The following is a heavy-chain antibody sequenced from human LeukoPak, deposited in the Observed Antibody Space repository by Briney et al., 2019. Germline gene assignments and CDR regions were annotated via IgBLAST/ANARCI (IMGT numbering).Heavy chain of an antibody. V-gene: IGHV4-59*01. CDR1: GGSISSYY. D-gene: IGHD5-12*01. CDR2: IYYSGST. CDR3: ARRSESGYSFDN. Sequence: PSETPSLTCTVSGGSISSYYWSRIRKPPGRGLEYIGFIYYSGSTKYNPSLKSRVTISVDTSKNQFYLKLNSVTAADTAVYYCARRSESGYSFDNWGQGTLVTVSS. J-gene: IGHJ4*02.